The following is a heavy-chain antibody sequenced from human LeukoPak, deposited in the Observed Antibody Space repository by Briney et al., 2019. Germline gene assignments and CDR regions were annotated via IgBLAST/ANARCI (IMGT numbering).Heavy chain of an antibody. V-gene: IGHV4-59*01. CDR2: IYYSGST. D-gene: IGHD6-13*01. J-gene: IGHJ5*02. Sequence: SETLSLTCTVSGDSISSSYWSWIRQPPGKGLEWIGYIYYSGSTNYNPSLKSRVTISVDTSKNQFSLKLSSVTAADTAVYYCARDIAAAGSGMWFDPWGQGTLVTVSS. CDR3: ARDIAAAGSGMWFDP. CDR1: GDSISSSY.